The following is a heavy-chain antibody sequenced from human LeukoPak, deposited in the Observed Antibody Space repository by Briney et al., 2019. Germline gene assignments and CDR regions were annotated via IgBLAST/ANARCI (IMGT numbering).Heavy chain of an antibody. CDR1: GYTFTSYG. J-gene: IGHJ5*02. V-gene: IGHV1-18*01. CDR2: ISAYNGNT. Sequence: ASVKVSCKASGYTFTSYGISWVRQAPGQGLEWMGWISAYNGNTNYAQKPQGRVTMTTDTSTSTAYMELRSLRSDDTAVYYCASLLCSGGSCHTYNWFDPWGQGTLATVSS. CDR3: ASLLCSGGSCHTYNWFDP. D-gene: IGHD2-15*01.